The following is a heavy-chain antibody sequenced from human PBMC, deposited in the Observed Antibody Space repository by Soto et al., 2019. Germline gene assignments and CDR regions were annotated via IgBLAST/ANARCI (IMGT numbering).Heavy chain of an antibody. CDR2: ISGSGGST. Sequence: PEVSLRLSCSASGITFRNYAISWVRQAPGKGLEWVSTISGSGGSTYYADSVKCRFTISRDNSKNTLYLQMKSMRVEATVVYYCATDPEWELPTSYFVYWGQGTLVTVSS. CDR3: ATDPEWELPTSYFVY. D-gene: IGHD1-26*01. J-gene: IGHJ4*02. CDR1: GITFRNYA. V-gene: IGHV3-23*01.